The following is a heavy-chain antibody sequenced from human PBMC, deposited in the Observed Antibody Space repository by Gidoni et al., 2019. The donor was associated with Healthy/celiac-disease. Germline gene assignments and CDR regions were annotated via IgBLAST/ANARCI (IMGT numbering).Heavy chain of an antibody. CDR1: GITSGGYA. CDR3: ANPHIAAHLGAGY. Sequence: QLFESGVGLVQPGASLRPSCAASGITSGGYAMSWVRQAPGKGLEWVSDMSGSGGSTYYADSVKGRFTISRDNTKNTLYLQMNSLRAEDTAVYYCANPHIAAHLGAGYWGQGTLVTVSS. J-gene: IGHJ4*02. V-gene: IGHV3-23*01. D-gene: IGHD6-6*01. CDR2: MSGSGGST.